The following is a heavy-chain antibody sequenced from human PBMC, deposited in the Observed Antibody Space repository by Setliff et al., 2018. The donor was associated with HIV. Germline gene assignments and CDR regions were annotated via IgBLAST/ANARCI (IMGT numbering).Heavy chain of an antibody. CDR2: VYTTRGT. J-gene: IGHJ3*02. D-gene: IGHD2-8*02. CDR1: GGSISSGIYY. Sequence: SETLSLTCTVSGGSISSGIYYWIWIRQPAGKGLEWIGHVYTTRGTNYNPSLESRLTISVDTSRNQFSLRLSSVTAADTAVYYCARAPTGVTNAFDIWGQGTMVTVSS. V-gene: IGHV4-61*09. CDR3: ARAPTGVTNAFDI.